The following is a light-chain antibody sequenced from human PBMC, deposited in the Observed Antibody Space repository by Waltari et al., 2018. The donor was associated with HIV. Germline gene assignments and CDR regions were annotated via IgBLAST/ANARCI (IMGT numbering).Light chain of an antibody. CDR1: QLGDKY. V-gene: IGLV3-1*01. CDR2: PDN. Sequence: YELTQPPSVAVSPGQTASITCSATQLGDKYVSWYQQKPGQSPVLVIYPDNKRPSGIPERYSASLSWNTATLTISGTRPMDEADYYCQTWDRPTVIFGGGTKLTV. CDR3: QTWDRPTVI. J-gene: IGLJ2*01.